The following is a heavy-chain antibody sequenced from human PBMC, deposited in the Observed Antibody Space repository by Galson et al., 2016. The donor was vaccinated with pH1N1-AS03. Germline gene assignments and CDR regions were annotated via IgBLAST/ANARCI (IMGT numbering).Heavy chain of an antibody. Sequence: SLRLSCAASGFTFRSYGMHWVRQTPGKGLQWVAVISYDESKKLYADSVRGRSTISRDNSKNTLYLQMNSLRPEDTAVYFCARSQSFYVDYFDNRGQGTLVTVSS. D-gene: IGHD3-10*02. J-gene: IGHJ4*02. V-gene: IGHV3-30*03. CDR2: ISYDESKK. CDR1: GFTFRSYG. CDR3: ARSQSFYVDYFDN.